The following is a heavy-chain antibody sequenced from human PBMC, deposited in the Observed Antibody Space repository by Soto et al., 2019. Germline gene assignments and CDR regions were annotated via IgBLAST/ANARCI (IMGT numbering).Heavy chain of an antibody. CDR3: ASARGETYYDILTGPGSFDY. J-gene: IGHJ4*02. CDR1: GGTFSSYT. V-gene: IGHV1-69*02. CDR2: IIPILGIA. Sequence: SVKVSCKASGGTFSSYTISWVRQAPGQGLEWMGRIIPILGIANYAQKFQGRVTITADKSTSTAYMELSSLRSEDTAVYYCASARGETYYDILTGPGSFDYWGQGTLVTVSS. D-gene: IGHD3-9*01.